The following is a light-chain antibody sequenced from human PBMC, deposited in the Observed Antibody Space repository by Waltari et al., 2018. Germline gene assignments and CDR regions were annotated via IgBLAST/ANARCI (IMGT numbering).Light chain of an antibody. CDR2: GAS. Sequence: EIVMKQSPATLSVSPGERATLSCRTSQSVTSTLAWYQQKPGQAPRLLVYGASFTATGVPDRFSASGSGTEFTLTISSLQSEDAAVYYCQQYNNWPYTFGQGTQVEIK. V-gene: IGKV3-15*01. J-gene: IGKJ2*01. CDR3: QQYNNWPYT. CDR1: QSVTST.